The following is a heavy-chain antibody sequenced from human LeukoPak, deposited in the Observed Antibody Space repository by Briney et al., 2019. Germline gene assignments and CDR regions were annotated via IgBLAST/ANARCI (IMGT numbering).Heavy chain of an antibody. CDR1: GFIFEDYG. Sequence: GGSLRLSCAASGFIFEDYGMTWVRQAPGKGPEWVSGINGNGGSRGYAASVKGRFTISRDNANNSLYLQMNSLRAEDTALYYCARGSSFHNYWGQGTLVTVSS. V-gene: IGHV3-20*04. CDR2: INGNGGSR. D-gene: IGHD6-6*01. J-gene: IGHJ4*02. CDR3: ARGSSFHNY.